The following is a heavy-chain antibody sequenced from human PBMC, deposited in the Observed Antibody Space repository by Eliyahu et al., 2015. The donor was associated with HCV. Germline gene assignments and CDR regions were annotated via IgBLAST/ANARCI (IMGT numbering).Heavy chain of an antibody. CDR3: ARVHTKKADY. J-gene: IGHJ4*02. CDR1: YSFTNDW. Sequence: EVQLVQSGAEVKTPGESLKISCEYSFTNDWIGWVRQMPGKGLEWMGFIYPGDSDTRYSPSFGGQVTISVDKSITTVYLQWSDLKASDTAMYYCARVHTKKADYWGQGTQVTVSS. V-gene: IGHV5-51*01. CDR2: IYPGDSDT.